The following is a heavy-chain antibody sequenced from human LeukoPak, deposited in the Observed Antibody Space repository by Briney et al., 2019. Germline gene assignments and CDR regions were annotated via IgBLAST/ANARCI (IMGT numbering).Heavy chain of an antibody. V-gene: IGHV3-49*04. J-gene: IGHJ4*02. CDR2: IRSEAYGART. CDR1: GFIFGDYA. D-gene: IGHD3-22*01. Sequence: GGSLRLSCTASGFIFGDYAMNWVRQAPGKGLEWVGYIRSEAYGARTEYAASVKGRFSISRDDSKSIAYLQMNSLKTEDTAVYYCTRDPGSPYYDSSGYYSDYWGQGTLVTVSS. CDR3: TRDPGSPYYDSSGYYSDY.